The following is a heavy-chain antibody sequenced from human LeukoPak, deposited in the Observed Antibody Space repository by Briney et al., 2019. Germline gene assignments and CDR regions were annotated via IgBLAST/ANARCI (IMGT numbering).Heavy chain of an antibody. D-gene: IGHD5-12*01. J-gene: IGHJ6*03. CDR2: IIPILGTA. Sequence: SVKVSCKASGGTFTSYGIIWVRQAPGQGLEWMGGIIPILGTANYAQKFQGRVTISADKSTSTAYMELSSLRSEDTAVYYCGRGARPPHYYYYMDVWGKGTTVTVSS. CDR3: GRGARPPHYYYYMDV. CDR1: GGTFTSYG. V-gene: IGHV1-69*06.